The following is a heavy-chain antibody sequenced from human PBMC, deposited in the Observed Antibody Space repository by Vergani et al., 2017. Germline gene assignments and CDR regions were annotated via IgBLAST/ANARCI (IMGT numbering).Heavy chain of an antibody. Sequence: EVQLVPSGAEVKTPGESLKISCKGSGYSFTSYWIGWVRQLPGKGLEWMGIIYPGDSDTRYSPSFQGQVTISADKSISTAYLQWSSLKASDTAMYYCARIDSGSYYNYYYGMDVWGQGTTVTVSS. D-gene: IGHD1-26*01. CDR3: ARIDSGSYYNYYYGMDV. CDR1: GYSFTSYW. J-gene: IGHJ6*02. CDR2: IYPGDSDT. V-gene: IGHV5-51*01.